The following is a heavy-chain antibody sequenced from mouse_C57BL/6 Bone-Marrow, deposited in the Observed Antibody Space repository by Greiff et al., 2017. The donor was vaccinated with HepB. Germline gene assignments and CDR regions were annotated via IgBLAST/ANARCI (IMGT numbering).Heavy chain of an antibody. CDR3: AANWDPYYFDY. J-gene: IGHJ2*01. CDR2: IYPGSGNT. V-gene: IGHV1-66*01. Sequence: LVESGPELVKPGASVKISCKASGYSFTSYYIHWVKQRPGQGLEWIGWIYPGSGNTKYNEKFKGKATLTADTSSSTAYMQLSSLTSEDSAVYYCAANWDPYYFDYWGQGTTLTVSS. CDR1: GYSFTSYY. D-gene: IGHD4-1*01.